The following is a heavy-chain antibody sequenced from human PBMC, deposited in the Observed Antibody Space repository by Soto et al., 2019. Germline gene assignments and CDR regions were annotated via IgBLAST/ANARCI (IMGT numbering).Heavy chain of an antibody. CDR1: GGSVSSGSYY. V-gene: IGHV4-61*01. J-gene: IGHJ4*02. D-gene: IGHD1-7*01. CDR2: IYYSGST. Sequence: SETLSLTCTVSGGSVSSGSYYWSWSRQPPGKGLEWIGYIYYSGSTNYNPSLKSRVTISVDTSKNQFSLKLSSVTAADTAVYYCARAPRLGTTYFDYWGQGTLVTVSS. CDR3: ARAPRLGTTYFDY.